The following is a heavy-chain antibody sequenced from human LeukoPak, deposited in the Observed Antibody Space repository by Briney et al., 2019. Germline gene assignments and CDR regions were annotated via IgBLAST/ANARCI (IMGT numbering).Heavy chain of an antibody. D-gene: IGHD6-19*01. CDR1: GFTFDNYA. V-gene: IGHV3-9*01. Sequence: GGSLRLSCAASGFTFDNYAMHWVRQAPGKGLEWLSIISWNSGYIGYADSVKGRFTISRDNAKKSLDLQMNSLRAEDTAFYYCAKVRGTYSSGYFFDYWGPGTLVTVSS. J-gene: IGHJ4*02. CDR2: ISWNSGYI. CDR3: AKVRGTYSSGYFFDY.